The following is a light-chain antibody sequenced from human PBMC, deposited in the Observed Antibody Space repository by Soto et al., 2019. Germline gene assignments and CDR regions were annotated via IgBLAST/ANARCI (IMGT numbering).Light chain of an antibody. CDR2: NAF. CDR3: QQYGSSPGT. CDR1: QSVSSSY. Sequence: ELVLPQSPGTLSLSPGARATLSCRASQSVSSSYLAWYQQKPGQAPRLLIYNAFNRATGIPDRFSGSGSGTDFTLTISRLEPEDFAVYYCQQYGSSPGTFGGGTKVDIK. J-gene: IGKJ4*01. V-gene: IGKV3-20*01.